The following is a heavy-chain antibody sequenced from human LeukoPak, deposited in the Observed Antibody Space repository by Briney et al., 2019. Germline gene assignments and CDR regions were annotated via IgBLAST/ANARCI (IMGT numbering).Heavy chain of an antibody. CDR2: ISSSSSYI. CDR3: ARGSGYGKGHDY. D-gene: IGHD5-12*01. J-gene: IGHJ4*02. Sequence: GGTLKVSCAASGFAFRSYSRNWVLEALWKGLQGVSSISSSSSYIYYADSVKGRFTISRDNAKNSLYLQMNSLRAEDTAVYYCARGSGYGKGHDYWGQGTLVTVSS. CDR1: GFAFRSYS. V-gene: IGHV3-21*01.